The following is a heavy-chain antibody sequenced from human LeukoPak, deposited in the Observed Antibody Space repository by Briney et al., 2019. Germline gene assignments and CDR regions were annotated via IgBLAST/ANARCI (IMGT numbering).Heavy chain of an antibody. CDR1: GGSISSYS. CDR3: ARASGSGSYPLDY. D-gene: IGHD3-10*01. V-gene: IGHV4-59*01. Sequence: RPSETMSLTCSVSGGSISSYSWSWIRQPPGKGLEWIGYIYNSGSTNYNPSLKSRITISVDTLKNHFSLKLTSVTAADTAVYYCARASGSGSYPLDYWGQGTLVTVSS. CDR2: IYNSGST. J-gene: IGHJ4*02.